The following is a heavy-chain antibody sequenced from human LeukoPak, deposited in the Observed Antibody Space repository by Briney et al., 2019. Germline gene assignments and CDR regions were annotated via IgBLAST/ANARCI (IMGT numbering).Heavy chain of an antibody. J-gene: IGHJ4*02. CDR2: IYNSGST. D-gene: IGHD3-3*02. CDR1: GLTVSSHY. CDR3: ARDSSSFPNYFDY. V-gene: IGHV3-53*01. Sequence: GGSLPLSRVATGLTVSSHYMSWVRQAPGPGLEWVSLIYNSGSTFYAHSVRGRLTISRDKSKNTLYLQMNSLRPEDTAVYFCARDSSSFPNYFDYWGQGTLVTVSS.